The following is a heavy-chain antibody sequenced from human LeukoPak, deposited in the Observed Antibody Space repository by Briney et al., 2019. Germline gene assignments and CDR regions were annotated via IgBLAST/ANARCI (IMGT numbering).Heavy chain of an antibody. Sequence: PGGSLRLSCAASGFTVSSYGMHWVRQAPGKGLEWVAVISYDGSNKYYADSVKGRFTISRDNSKNTLYLQMNSLRAEDTAVYYCAKNDYGDSWGQGTLVTVSS. J-gene: IGHJ4*02. V-gene: IGHV3-30*18. CDR3: AKNDYGDS. CDR1: GFTVSSYG. CDR2: ISYDGSNK.